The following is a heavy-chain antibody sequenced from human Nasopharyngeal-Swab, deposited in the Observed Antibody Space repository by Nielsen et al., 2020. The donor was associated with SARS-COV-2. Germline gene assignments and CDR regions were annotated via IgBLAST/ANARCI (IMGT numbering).Heavy chain of an antibody. CDR1: GGSISSGSYY. D-gene: IGHD3-9*01. Sequence: SETLSLTCTVSGGSISSGSYYWSWIRQPAGKGLEWIGRIYTSGSTNYNPSLKSRVTISVDTSKNQFSPKLSSVTAADTAVYYCARDYGLRYFDWLRGGFDPWGQGTLVTVSS. J-gene: IGHJ5*02. CDR2: IYTSGST. V-gene: IGHV4-61*02. CDR3: ARDYGLRYFDWLRGGFDP.